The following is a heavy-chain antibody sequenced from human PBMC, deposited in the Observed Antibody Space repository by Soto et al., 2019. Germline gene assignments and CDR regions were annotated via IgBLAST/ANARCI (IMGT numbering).Heavy chain of an antibody. CDR1: GYQLTSYS. D-gene: IGHD6-19*01. Sequence: GKRSCKDSGYQLTSYSIRWMRQAPGQGLNWMGWISAYNGNTNYAQKLQGRVTMTTDTSTSTAYMELRSLRSADTAVYYCAREVVAVAGVPYYYYGMDVWGQGTTVTVSS. J-gene: IGHJ6*02. V-gene: IGHV1-18*04. CDR2: ISAYNGNT. CDR3: AREVVAVAGVPYYYYGMDV.